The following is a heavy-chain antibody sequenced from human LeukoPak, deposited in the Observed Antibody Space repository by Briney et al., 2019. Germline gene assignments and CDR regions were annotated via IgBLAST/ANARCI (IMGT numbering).Heavy chain of an antibody. CDR3: ARGEVGYSYGYGGYSGDY. Sequence: ASVKVSCKASGYTFTSYGINWVRQATGQGLEWMGWMNPNSGNTGYAQKFQGRVTMTRNTSISTAYMELSSLRSEDTAVYYCARGEVGYSYGYGGYSGDYWGQGTLVTVSS. CDR1: GYTFTSYG. CDR2: MNPNSGNT. D-gene: IGHD5-18*01. J-gene: IGHJ4*02. V-gene: IGHV1-8*01.